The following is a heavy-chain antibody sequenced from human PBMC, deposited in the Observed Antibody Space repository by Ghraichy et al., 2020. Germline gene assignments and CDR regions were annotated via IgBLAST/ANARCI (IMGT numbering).Heavy chain of an antibody. CDR3: ARGGLRSYYYGMDV. CDR1: GFTFSSYD. Sequence: GGSLRLSCAASGFTFSSYDMHWVRQATGKSLEWVSAIGPAGDTYYPGSVKGRFTISRENVKNYLYLQMNSLRVGDTAVYYCARGGLRSYYYGMDVWGQGTTVNVSS. CDR2: IGPAGDT. D-gene: IGHD3/OR15-3a*01. V-gene: IGHV3-13*01. J-gene: IGHJ6*02.